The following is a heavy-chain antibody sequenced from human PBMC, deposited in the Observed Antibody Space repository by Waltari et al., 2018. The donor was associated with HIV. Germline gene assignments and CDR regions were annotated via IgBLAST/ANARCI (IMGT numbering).Heavy chain of an antibody. CDR1: DYSITNGHY. CDR3: ASTYYDLLEGWYFDF. CDR2: ISHSGTT. Sequence: QVQLQESGPGPVNPSETLSLTCSDSDYSITNGHYWGWNRQSPGRGLEWIGSISHSGTTVYSPSLKSRITLFRNTSKNQFFLKLTSATAADTAVYYCASTYYDLLEGWYFDFWGQGRLVTVSS. J-gene: IGHJ4*02. V-gene: IGHV4-38-2*02. D-gene: IGHD3-3*01.